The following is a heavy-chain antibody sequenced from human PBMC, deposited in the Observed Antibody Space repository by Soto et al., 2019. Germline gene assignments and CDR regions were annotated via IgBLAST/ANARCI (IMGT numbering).Heavy chain of an antibody. CDR3: ARMGDYGDYVFYYYGMDV. D-gene: IGHD4-17*01. V-gene: IGHV4-38-2*01. CDR1: GYSISSGYY. Sequence: LSLTCAVSGYSISSGYYWGWIRQPPGKGLEWIGSIYHSGSTYYNPSLKSRVTISVDTSKNQFSLKLSSVTAADTAVYYCARMGDYGDYVFYYYGMDVWGQGTTVTVSS. J-gene: IGHJ6*02. CDR2: IYHSGST.